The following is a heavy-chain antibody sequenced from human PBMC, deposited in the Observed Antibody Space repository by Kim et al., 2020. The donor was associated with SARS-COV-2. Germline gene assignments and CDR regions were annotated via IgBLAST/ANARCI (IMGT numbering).Heavy chain of an antibody. CDR3: ARGWIHDAFDI. D-gene: IGHD5-12*01. Sequence: SETLSLTCTISGGSISSGGYYWSWIRQHPGKGLEWIGYIYYSGSTYYNPSLKSRVTISVDTSKNQFSLKLSSVTAADTAVYYCARGWIHDAFDIWGQGTMVTVSS. CDR2: IYYSGST. V-gene: IGHV4-31*03. J-gene: IGHJ3*02. CDR1: GGSISSGGYY.